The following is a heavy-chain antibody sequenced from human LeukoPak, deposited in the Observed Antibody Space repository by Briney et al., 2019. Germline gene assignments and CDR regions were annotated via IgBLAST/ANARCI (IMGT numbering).Heavy chain of an antibody. CDR1: GFTFSSYA. Sequence: GGSLRFSCAASGFTFSSYAMSWVRQAPGKGLEWVSSISGSDVNTYYADSVKGRFTISRDNSKNTLYLQMNSLRAEDTAVYYCASYLVGAKRSFDYWGQGTLVTVSS. CDR2: ISGSDVNT. V-gene: IGHV3-23*01. CDR3: ASYLVGAKRSFDY. J-gene: IGHJ4*02. D-gene: IGHD1-26*01.